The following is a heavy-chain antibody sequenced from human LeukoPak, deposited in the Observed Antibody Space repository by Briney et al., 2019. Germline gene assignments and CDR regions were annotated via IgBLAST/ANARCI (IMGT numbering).Heavy chain of an antibody. CDR1: GFTFSSYA. J-gene: IGHJ4*02. D-gene: IGHD3-16*01. Sequence: PGGSLRLSCAASGFTFSSYAMHWVRQAPGKGLEYVSAISSNGGSTYYANSVKGRFTISRDNSKNTLYLQMGSLRAEDMAVYYCARSWGSRTYYFGYWGQGTLATVSS. V-gene: IGHV3-64*01. CDR2: ISSNGGST. CDR3: ARSWGSRTYYFGY.